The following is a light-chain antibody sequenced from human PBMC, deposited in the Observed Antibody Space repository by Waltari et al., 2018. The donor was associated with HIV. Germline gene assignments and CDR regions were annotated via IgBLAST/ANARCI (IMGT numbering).Light chain of an antibody. J-gene: IGLJ3*02. CDR3: SSYTSRNTLV. CDR2: EVS. CDR1: SSDVGCYNS. V-gene: IGLV2-14*01. Sequence: QSALTQPASVSGSPGQSITISCTGTSSDVGCYNSLSWYQQYPGKVPKLMIYEVSNRPSGVSNRFSASKSGNTASLTISGLQAEDEAEYYCSSYTSRNTLVFGGGTKLTVL.